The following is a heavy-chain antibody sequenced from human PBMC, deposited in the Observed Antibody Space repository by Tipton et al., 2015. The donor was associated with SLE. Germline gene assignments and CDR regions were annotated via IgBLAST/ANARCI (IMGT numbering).Heavy chain of an antibody. J-gene: IGHJ2*01. CDR1: GASISDHY. CDR2: IYSSGST. V-gene: IGHV4-4*08. CDR3: SRVDRGPRYFDL. Sequence: TLSLTCTVSGASISDHYWTWIRPPPGKGLEWVGYIYSSGSTTYTPSLKSRIAISVDTSTMQFSLRLTSVTAADTAVYYCSRVDRGPRYFDLWGRGTLVTVSS. D-gene: IGHD1-26*01.